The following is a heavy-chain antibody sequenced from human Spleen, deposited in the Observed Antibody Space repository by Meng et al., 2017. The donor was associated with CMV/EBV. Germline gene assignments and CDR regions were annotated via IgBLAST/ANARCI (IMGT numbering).Heavy chain of an antibody. V-gene: IGHV3-30*03. CDR3: GGVNIVAVTRYIDY. CDR2: KSYDDSHK. D-gene: IGHD5-12*01. CDR1: EFSCRDDC. Sequence: SEFSCRDDCMPGARPAPGKGVESVSLKSYDDSHKYYAKSVEDPFTISTDNSKNTMYLQMNRLSTEATAVYYCGGVNIVAVTRYIDYWGQGTLVTVSS. J-gene: IGHJ4*02.